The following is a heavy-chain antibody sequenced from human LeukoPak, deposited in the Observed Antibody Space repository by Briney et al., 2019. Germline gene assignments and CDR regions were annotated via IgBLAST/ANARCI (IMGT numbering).Heavy chain of an antibody. J-gene: IGHJ4*02. Sequence: GSLRLSCAASGFTFSDYAIHWVRLAPGRGLEWVSVISYDGGSKYYADSVKGRFTISRDNSKNTLYLQMNSLRAEDTAVYYCARPQGGRQLWLHFDYWGQGALVTVSS. V-gene: IGHV3-30-3*01. CDR1: GFTFSDYA. D-gene: IGHD5-18*01. CDR3: ARPQGGRQLWLHFDY. CDR2: ISYDGGSK.